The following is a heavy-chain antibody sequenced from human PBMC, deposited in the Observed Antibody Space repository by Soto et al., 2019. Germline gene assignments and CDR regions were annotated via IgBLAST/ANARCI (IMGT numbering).Heavy chain of an antibody. CDR3: ARVVPGAEAWFGP. V-gene: IGHV1-18*01. J-gene: IGHJ5*02. Sequence: GASVKVSCKTAGYTFSNYGITWVRQAPGQPLEWLGWISLYSDGTNYAQKFQGRVSMTTDTSTTTAYMELRSLRSDDTAVYYCARVVPGAEAWFGPWGQGTLVTVSS. CDR2: ISLYSDGT. CDR1: GYTFSNYG. D-gene: IGHD2-2*01.